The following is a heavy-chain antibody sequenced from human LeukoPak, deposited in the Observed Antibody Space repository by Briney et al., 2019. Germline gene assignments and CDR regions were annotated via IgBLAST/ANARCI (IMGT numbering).Heavy chain of an antibody. Sequence: GGSLRLSCAASGFTFSSYAMSWVRQAPGKGLEWVSAISGSGGSTYYADSVKGRFTISRDNSKNTLYLQMNSLRAEGTAVYYCANQGAKWLVPPYWGQGTLVTVSS. CDR3: ANQGAKWLVPPY. V-gene: IGHV3-23*01. D-gene: IGHD6-19*01. CDR1: GFTFSSYA. J-gene: IGHJ4*02. CDR2: ISGSGGST.